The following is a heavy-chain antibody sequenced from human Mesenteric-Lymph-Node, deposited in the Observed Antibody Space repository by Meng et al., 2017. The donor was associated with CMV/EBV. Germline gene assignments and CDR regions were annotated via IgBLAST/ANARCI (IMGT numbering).Heavy chain of an antibody. D-gene: IGHD2-2*02. J-gene: IGHJ5*02. Sequence: GESLKISCAAFGFTFSRYWMTWVRQAPGKGLEWVANINQDGSEKYYVDSVKGRFTMSRDNAKNSLYLQMNSLRAEDTAVYYCARGARVVPAAISNWFDPWGQGTLVTVSS. CDR3: ARGARVVPAAISNWFDP. CDR1: GFTFSRYW. CDR2: INQDGSEK. V-gene: IGHV3-7*01.